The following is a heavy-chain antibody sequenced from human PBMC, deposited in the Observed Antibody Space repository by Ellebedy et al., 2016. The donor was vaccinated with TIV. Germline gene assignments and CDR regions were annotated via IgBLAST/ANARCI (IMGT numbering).Heavy chain of an antibody. J-gene: IGHJ3*02. D-gene: IGHD4-17*01. CDR3: VTDYGDLGLDDAFDI. CDR2: IKRKSDGGTT. Sequence: GESLKISCAASGFTFSNAWMHWVRQAPGKGLEWVGHIKRKSDGGTTEYTAPVNGRFTISRDDSKYTLYLHMSSLKTEDTAVYYCVTDYGDLGLDDAFDIWGQGTMVTVSS. CDR1: GFTFSNAW. V-gene: IGHV3-15*01.